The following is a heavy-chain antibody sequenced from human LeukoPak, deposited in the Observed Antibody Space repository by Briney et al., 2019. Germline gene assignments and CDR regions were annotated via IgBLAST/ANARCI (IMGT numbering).Heavy chain of an antibody. D-gene: IGHD1-7*01. CDR3: ARRWNYGRNYYIDV. Sequence: SETLSLTCAVYGGSFSNYYWSWIRQPPGRGLEWVGEINDSGRTNYNPSLMSRVTVSVDTSKNQFSLRLTSVTATDTAVYYCARRWNYGRNYYIDVWGNGATVSVSS. J-gene: IGHJ6*03. V-gene: IGHV4-34*01. CDR2: INDSGRT. CDR1: GGSFSNYY.